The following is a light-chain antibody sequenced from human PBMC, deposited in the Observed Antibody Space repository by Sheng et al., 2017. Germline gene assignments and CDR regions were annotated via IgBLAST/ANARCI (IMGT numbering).Light chain of an antibody. CDR1: SSDVGSYKH. CDR3: SSYAGNYTFI. V-gene: IGLV2-11*01. Sequence: QSALTQPRSVSGSPGQSGTISCTGTSSDVGSYKHVSWYQQHPGKVPKLLIYEITRRPSGVPDRFSGSKSGNTASLTISGLRAEDEADYYCSSYAGNYTFIFGGGTTLTVL. J-gene: IGLJ2*01. CDR2: EIT.